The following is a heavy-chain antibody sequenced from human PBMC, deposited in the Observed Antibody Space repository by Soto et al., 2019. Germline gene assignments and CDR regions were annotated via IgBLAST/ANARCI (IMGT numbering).Heavy chain of an antibody. CDR2: INAGNGNT. CDR3: ARIQLGYDAFDI. J-gene: IGHJ3*02. CDR1: GYTFTSYA. D-gene: IGHD6-6*01. Sequence: ASVKVSCKASGYTFTSYAMHWVRQAPGQRLEWMGWINAGNGNTKYSQKFQGRFTISRDNAKNSLYLQMNSLRAEDTAVYYCARIQLGYDAFDIWGQGTMVTVSS. V-gene: IGHV1-3*01.